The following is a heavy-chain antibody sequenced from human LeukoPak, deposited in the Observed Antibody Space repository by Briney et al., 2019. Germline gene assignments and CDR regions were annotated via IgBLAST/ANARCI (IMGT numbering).Heavy chain of an antibody. CDR1: GGSISGSKYY. V-gene: IGHV4-39*01. Sequence: PSETLSLTCTVSGGSISGSKYYWAWVRQPPGKGLEWVGSGFYSGSAYSNPSLKSRVTISVDTSRNQFSLNLSSVTAADTAVYYCARLRGAMTPVTSDFDYWGQGTLVTVSS. D-gene: IGHD4-17*01. CDR2: GFYSGSA. J-gene: IGHJ4*02. CDR3: ARLRGAMTPVTSDFDY.